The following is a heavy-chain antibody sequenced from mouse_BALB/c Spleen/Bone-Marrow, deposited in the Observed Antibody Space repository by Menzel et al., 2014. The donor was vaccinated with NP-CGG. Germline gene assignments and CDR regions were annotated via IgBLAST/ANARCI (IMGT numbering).Heavy chain of an antibody. CDR3: AKTGYRYAFAY. J-gene: IGHJ3*01. CDR1: GYSITSDYA. CDR2: INYSGST. D-gene: IGHD2-14*01. Sequence: VQLQQPGPGLVKPSQSLSLTCTVTGYSITSDYAWNWIRQFPGNKLEWMGYINYSGSTSHNPSLKSRISITRDTSENQFFLQLNSVTTEDTATYYCAKTGYRYAFAYWGQGTLVTVSA. V-gene: IGHV3-2*02.